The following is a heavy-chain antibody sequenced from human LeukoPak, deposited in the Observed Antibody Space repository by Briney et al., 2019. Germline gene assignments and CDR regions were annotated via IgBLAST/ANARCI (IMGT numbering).Heavy chain of an antibody. CDR3: ARDSYYGSGSYYVDSDY. J-gene: IGHJ4*02. V-gene: IGHV1-18*01. D-gene: IGHD3-10*01. CDR1: GYTFTSYG. Sequence: ASVKVSCKASGYTFTSYGISWVRQAPGQGLEWMGWISAYNGNTNYAQKLQGRVTMTTDTSTSTAYMELRSLRSEDTAVYYCARDSYYGSGSYYVDSDYWGQGTLVTVSS. CDR2: ISAYNGNT.